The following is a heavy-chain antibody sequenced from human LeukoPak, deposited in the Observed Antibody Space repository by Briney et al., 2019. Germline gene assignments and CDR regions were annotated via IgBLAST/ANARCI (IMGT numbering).Heavy chain of an antibody. D-gene: IGHD2-2*01. V-gene: IGHV4-34*01. J-gene: IGHJ4*02. CDR3: ARVYCSSTSCCYRSNYYFDY. CDR1: GGSFSGYY. CDR2: INHSGST. Sequence: SETLSLTCAVYGGSFSGYYWSWIRQPPGKGLEWIGEINHSGSTNYNPSLKSRVTISVDTSKNQFSLKLSSVTAADTAVYYCARVYCSSTSCCYRSNYYFDYWGQGTLVTVSS.